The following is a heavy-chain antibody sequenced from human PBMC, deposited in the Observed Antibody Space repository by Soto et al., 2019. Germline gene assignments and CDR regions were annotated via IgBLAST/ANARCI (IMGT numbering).Heavy chain of an antibody. CDR1: GGRFTTYA. J-gene: IGHJ6*02. CDR3: ARGGKERFRGSGMDV. CDR2: IITFFGAA. V-gene: IGHV1-69*01. Sequence: QVQLVQSGAEVRKPGSSVTVSCKASGGRFTTYAFNCMRQAPGQGLEWLGGIITFFGAAMYAQKFQGRVTITADELTTTAYMELSGLRSEDTAVYYCARGGKERFRGSGMDVWGQGTTVTVSS. D-gene: IGHD1-1*01.